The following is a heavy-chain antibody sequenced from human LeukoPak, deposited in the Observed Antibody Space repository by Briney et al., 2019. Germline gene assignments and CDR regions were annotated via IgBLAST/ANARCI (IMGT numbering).Heavy chain of an antibody. Sequence: ASVKVSCKASGYTFTSYDINWVRQAPGQGLEWMGWMNSNSGNTGYAQKFQGRLTITRITSISTAYMELSSLRSEDTAVYYRARGRGGSGSYYTDYWGQGTLVTVSS. V-gene: IGHV1-8*03. CDR2: MNSNSGNT. CDR1: GYTFTSYD. CDR3: ARGRGGSGSYYTDY. D-gene: IGHD3-10*01. J-gene: IGHJ4*02.